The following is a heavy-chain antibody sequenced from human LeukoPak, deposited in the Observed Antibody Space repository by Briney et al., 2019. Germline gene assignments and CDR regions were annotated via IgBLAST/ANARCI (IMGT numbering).Heavy chain of an antibody. D-gene: IGHD7-27*01. CDR3: ARVKLGRGGGFDY. Sequence: GASVKLSCKASGYTFTSYGISWVRQAPGQGLKWMGWISAYNGNTNDAQKRQGRVTMTTDTSTSTAYMELRSLRSDDTAVYYCARVKLGRGGGFDYWGQGTLVTVSS. V-gene: IGHV1-18*04. J-gene: IGHJ4*02. CDR1: GYTFTSYG. CDR2: ISAYNGNT.